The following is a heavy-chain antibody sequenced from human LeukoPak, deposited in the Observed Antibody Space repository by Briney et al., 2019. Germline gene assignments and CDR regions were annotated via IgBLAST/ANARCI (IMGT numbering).Heavy chain of an antibody. Sequence: PGGSLKLSCAASGFTFGGSAMHWVRQASGKGPEWVGRIRTKGNDYATAYAASVKGRFTISRDDSKNTAYLQMNSLKTEDTAVYYCAEPYDTTGHAFDYWGRGTLVTVSS. V-gene: IGHV3-73*01. D-gene: IGHD3-22*01. CDR2: IRTKGNDYAT. J-gene: IGHJ4*02. CDR1: GFTFGGSA. CDR3: AEPYDTTGHAFDY.